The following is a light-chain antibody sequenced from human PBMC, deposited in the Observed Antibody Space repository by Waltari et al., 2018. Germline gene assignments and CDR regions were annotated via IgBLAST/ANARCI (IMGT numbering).Light chain of an antibody. J-gene: IGLJ7*01. CDR2: DVV. Sequence: QSALTQPRSVSGSPGQSVTISCSGTSSDVGNYNFVSWYQQHPGNAPKLLIYDVVKRPSGVPNRFSGAKSGNTAALTISGRQTEDEGDYYCCSYAGSYTFVFGGGTQLTVL. V-gene: IGLV2-11*01. CDR3: CSYAGSYTFV. CDR1: SSDVGNYNF.